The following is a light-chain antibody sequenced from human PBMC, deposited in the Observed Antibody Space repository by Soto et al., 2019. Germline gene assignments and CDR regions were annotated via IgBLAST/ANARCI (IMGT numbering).Light chain of an antibody. J-gene: IGKJ2*01. CDR3: QQYGSSPRT. CDR1: QTVSTNY. V-gene: IGKV3-20*01. Sequence: EIVLTQSPGTLSLSPGERATLSCRASQTVSTNYLAWYQQKPGQAPRPLIYGASSRATGIPDRFSGSGSGTDFILTISRLELEDFAVYYCQQYGSSPRTFGQGTKLEIK. CDR2: GAS.